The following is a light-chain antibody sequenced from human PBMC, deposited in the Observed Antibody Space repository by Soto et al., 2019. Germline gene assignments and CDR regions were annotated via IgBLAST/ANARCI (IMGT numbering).Light chain of an antibody. CDR1: QSVSSNY. J-gene: IGKJ1*01. CDR2: GAS. Sequence: EIVLTQSPGTLSLSPGERATLSCRASQSVSSNYLAWYQRKPGQAPRLLIYGASSRATDIPHRFSGSGSGTDFTLNITRLEPEDFAVYYCQQYGSSPPTFGQGTKVEIK. CDR3: QQYGSSPPT. V-gene: IGKV3-20*01.